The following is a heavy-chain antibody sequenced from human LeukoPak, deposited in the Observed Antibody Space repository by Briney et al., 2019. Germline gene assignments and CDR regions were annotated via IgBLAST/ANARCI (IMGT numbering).Heavy chain of an antibody. CDR3: AITFSGSYYYGMDV. D-gene: IGHD1-26*01. CDR1: GGSISSYY. V-gene: IGHV4-59*01. Sequence: SETLSLTCTVSGGSISSYYWSWIGQPPGKGLEWIGYIYYSGTTNYNPSLKSRVTISVDTSKNQFSLKLSSVTAADTAVYYCAITFSGSYYYGMDVWGQGTTVTVSS. CDR2: IYYSGTT. J-gene: IGHJ6*02.